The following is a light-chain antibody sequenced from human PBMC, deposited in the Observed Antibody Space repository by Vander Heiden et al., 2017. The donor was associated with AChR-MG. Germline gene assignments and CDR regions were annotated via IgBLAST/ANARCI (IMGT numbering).Light chain of an antibody. CDR1: NIGSKR. CDR2: DDS. V-gene: IGLV3-21*02. CDR3: QVWDSSSDHVV. J-gene: IGLJ2*01. Sequence: SSVLTQPPPVSWAPGQTARSTCGGNNIGSKRVHWDQQKPGQAPVLVVYDDSDRPSGIPERFSGSNSGNTATLTISRVEAGDEADYYCQVWDSSSDHVVFGGGTKLTVL.